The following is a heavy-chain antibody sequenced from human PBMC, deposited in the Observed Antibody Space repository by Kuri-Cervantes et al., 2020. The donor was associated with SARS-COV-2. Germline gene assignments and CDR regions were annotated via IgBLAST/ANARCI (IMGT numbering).Heavy chain of an antibody. J-gene: IGHJ4*02. CDR1: GFCFNAFG. V-gene: IGHV3-53*01. D-gene: IGHD2-2*01. CDR2: IYGGGST. CDR3: ARVRMPAYYFDY. Sequence: GESLKISCEGSGFCFNAFGLHWVRQAPGKGLEWVSVIYGGGSTYYADSVKGRFTISRDNSKNTLYLQMNSLRAEDTAVYYCARVRMPAYYFDYWGQGTLVTVSS.